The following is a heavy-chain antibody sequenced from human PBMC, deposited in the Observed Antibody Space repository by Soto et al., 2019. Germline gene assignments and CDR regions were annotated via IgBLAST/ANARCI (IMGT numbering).Heavy chain of an antibody. CDR3: ARDSGEHCSSTSCYAYYYCGMDV. Sequence: QVQLVQSGAEVKKPGASVKVSCKASGYTFTSYAMHWVRQAPGQRLEWMGWLNAGNGNTKYSQKFQGRVTITRDASARRGYMELSSLRYEATAVYYCARDSGEHCSSTSCYAYYYCGMDVWGQGTPVTVSS. CDR2: LNAGNGNT. J-gene: IGHJ6*02. CDR1: GYTFTSYA. D-gene: IGHD2-2*01. V-gene: IGHV1-3*01.